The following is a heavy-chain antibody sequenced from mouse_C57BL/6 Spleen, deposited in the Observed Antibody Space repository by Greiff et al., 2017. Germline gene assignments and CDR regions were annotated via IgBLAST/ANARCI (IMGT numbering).Heavy chain of an antibody. J-gene: IGHJ4*01. V-gene: IGHV1-42*01. CDR1: GYSFTGYY. D-gene: IGHD1-1*01. CDR3: AKSLPLLRSMDY. Sequence: VQLQQSGPELVKPGASVKISCKASGYSFTGYYMNWVKQSPEKSLEWIGEINPSTGGTTSNQKFKAKATLTVDKSSSTAYMQLKSLTSEDSAVYYCAKSLPLLRSMDYWGQGTSVPVSS. CDR2: INPSTGGT.